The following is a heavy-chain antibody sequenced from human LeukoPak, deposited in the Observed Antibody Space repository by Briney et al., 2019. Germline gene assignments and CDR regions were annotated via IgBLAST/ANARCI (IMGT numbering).Heavy chain of an antibody. CDR2: INSDGSST. CDR1: GFTFSSYW. CDR3: ARAQGYDSSGYYYVDAFDI. V-gene: IGHV3-74*01. Sequence: GGSLRLSCAASGFTFSSYWMHWVRQAPGKGLVWVSRINSDGSSTSYADSVKGRFTISRDNAKNTLYLQMNSLRAEDTAVYYCARAQGYDSSGYYYVDAFDIWGQGTMVTVSS. D-gene: IGHD3-22*01. J-gene: IGHJ3*02.